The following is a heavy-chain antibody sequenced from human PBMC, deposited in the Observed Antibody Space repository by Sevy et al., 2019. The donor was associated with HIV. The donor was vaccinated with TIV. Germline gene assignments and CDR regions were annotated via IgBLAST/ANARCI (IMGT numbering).Heavy chain of an antibody. V-gene: IGHV1-69*13. D-gene: IGHD2-8*01. CDR3: ARVPPPYLYDQHMDV. J-gene: IGHJ6*03. Sequence: ASVKVSCKASGGTFSSYAISWVRQAPGQGLEWMGGIIPIFGTANYAQKFQGRVTITADESTSTAYMELRSLRSEDTAVYYWARVPPPYLYDQHMDVWGKGTTVPVSS. CDR2: IIPIFGTA. CDR1: GGTFSSYA.